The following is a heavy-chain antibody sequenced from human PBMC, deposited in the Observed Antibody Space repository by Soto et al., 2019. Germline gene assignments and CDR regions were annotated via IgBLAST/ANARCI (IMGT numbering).Heavy chain of an antibody. D-gene: IGHD2-15*01. J-gene: IGHJ4*02. V-gene: IGHV3-21*01. CDR2: ISSSSSHS. CDR1: GFTFSSYS. CDR3: AKGYCSGGSCYSPYFFDY. Sequence: EVQLVESGGGLVKPGGSLRLSCAASGFTFSSYSMNWVRQAPGKGLEWVSFISSSSSHSNYADSVKGRFTISRDNAKNSLYLQMNSLRAEDTAVYYCAKGYCSGGSCYSPYFFDYWGQGTLVTVSS.